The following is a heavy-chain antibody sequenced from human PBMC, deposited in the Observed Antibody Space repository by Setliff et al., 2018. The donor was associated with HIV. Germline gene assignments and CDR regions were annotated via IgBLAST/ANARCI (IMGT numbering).Heavy chain of an antibody. D-gene: IGHD3-22*01. J-gene: IGHJ4*02. V-gene: IGHV4-39*01. Sequence: PSETLSLTCSVSGGSISSSSYYWGCFCQPPGKGLEWIGYSYHSGSPSYSPSLKSRTTISVDTSKNEFSLKLSSVTAADTAVYYCARSSRGYYNPLFDYWGQGTLVTVSS. CDR2: SYHSGSP. CDR3: ARSSRGYYNPLFDY. CDR1: GGSISSSSYY.